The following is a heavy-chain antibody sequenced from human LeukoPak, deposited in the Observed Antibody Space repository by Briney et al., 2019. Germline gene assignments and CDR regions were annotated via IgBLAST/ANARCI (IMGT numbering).Heavy chain of an antibody. J-gene: IGHJ5*02. CDR1: GFTFSSYG. Sequence: GGSLRLSCAASGFTFSSYGMCWVRQAPGKGLEWVEVLWFDASNKYYANTGKGQLTISRDNSKNTLNLEMNSLRGEDTAVYYCARSVGATTDWFDPWGQGTQVIVSS. CDR2: LWFDASNK. V-gene: IGHV3-33*01. CDR3: ARSVGATTDWFDP. D-gene: IGHD1-26*01.